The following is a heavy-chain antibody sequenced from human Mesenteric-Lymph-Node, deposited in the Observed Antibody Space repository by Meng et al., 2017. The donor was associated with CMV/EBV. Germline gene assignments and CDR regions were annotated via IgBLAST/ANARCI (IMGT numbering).Heavy chain of an antibody. CDR3: ARGMVTPNFDY. J-gene: IGHJ4*02. V-gene: IGHV1-18*04. D-gene: IGHD2-21*02. CDR1: GYTFSDYY. Sequence: SCEASGYTFSDYYIHWMRQAPGQGLEWMGWISAYNGNTNYAQKLQGRVTMTTDTSTSTAYMELRSLRSEDTAVYYCARGMVTPNFDYWGQGTLVTVSS. CDR2: ISAYNGNT.